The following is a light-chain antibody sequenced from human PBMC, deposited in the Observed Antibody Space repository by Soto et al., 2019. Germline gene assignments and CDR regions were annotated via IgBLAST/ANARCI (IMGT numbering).Light chain of an antibody. V-gene: IGKV3-20*01. Sequence: EIVLTQSPSTLSLSPGERATLSCRASQSVGSSYLAWYQQRPGQTPRLLIYGASSRATGIPDRCSGSGSGTDFTLTISRLEPEDFAVYPCQQYGSAPFTFGQGTRLEIK. CDR3: QQYGSAPFT. CDR2: GAS. J-gene: IGKJ2*01. CDR1: QSVGSSY.